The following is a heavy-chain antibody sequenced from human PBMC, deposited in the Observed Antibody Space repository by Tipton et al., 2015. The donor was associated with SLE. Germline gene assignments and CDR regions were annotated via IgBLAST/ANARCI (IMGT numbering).Heavy chain of an antibody. CDR2: IYTSGST. V-gene: IGHV4-61*02. CDR1: GGSISSGSYY. Sequence: TLSLTCTVSGGSISSGSYYWSWIRQPAGKGLEWIGRIYTSGSTNYNPSLKSRVTISVDTSKNQFSLKLSSVTAADTAVYYCARAPKVVVPAAMGYYYYYMDVWGKGTTVTVSS. CDR3: ARAPKVVVPAAMGYYYYYMDV. J-gene: IGHJ6*03. D-gene: IGHD2-2*01.